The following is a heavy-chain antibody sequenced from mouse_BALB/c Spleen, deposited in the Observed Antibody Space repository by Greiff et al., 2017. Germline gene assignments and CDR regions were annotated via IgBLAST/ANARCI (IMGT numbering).Heavy chain of an antibody. D-gene: IGHD2-10*01. V-gene: IGHV5-17*02. CDR1: GFTFSSFG. Sequence: EVKLMESGGGLVQPGGSRKLSCAASGFTFSSFGMHWVRQAPEKGLEWVAYISSGSSTIYYADTVKGRFTISRDNPKNTLFLQMTSLRSEDTAMYYCARSAYYGSLAWFAYWGQGTLVTVSA. CDR2: ISSGSSTI. CDR3: ARSAYYGSLAWFAY. J-gene: IGHJ3*01.